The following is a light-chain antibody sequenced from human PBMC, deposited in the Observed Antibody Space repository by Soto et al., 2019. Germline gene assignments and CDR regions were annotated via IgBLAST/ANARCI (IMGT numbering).Light chain of an antibody. V-gene: IGKV3-11*01. CDR3: QQRSNWPT. Sequence: EIVMTQSPGTLSLSPGERAPLSCRASQNVRSNLAWYQHKPGQAPRLLIYDASNRATGIPARFSGSGYGTDFTLTISSLEPEDFAVYYCQQRSNWPTFGQGTRLEI. CDR1: QNVRSN. CDR2: DAS. J-gene: IGKJ5*01.